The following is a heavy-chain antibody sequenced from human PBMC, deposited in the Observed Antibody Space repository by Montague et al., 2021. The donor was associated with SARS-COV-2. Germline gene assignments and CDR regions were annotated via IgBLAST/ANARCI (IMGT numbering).Heavy chain of an antibody. CDR3: AHRTIRDVSGSYDH. Sequence: PALVKPTQTLTLTCSFSGFSLSTSGVGVGWIRQPPGKALEWLALIYWDDDKRYSPSLKSRLTITKDTSKNQVVLTMTNMDPVDTATYYCAHRTIRDVSGSYDHWGQGTLVTVSS. J-gene: IGHJ4*02. CDR1: GFSLSTSGVG. D-gene: IGHD3-10*01. V-gene: IGHV2-5*02. CDR2: IYWDDDK.